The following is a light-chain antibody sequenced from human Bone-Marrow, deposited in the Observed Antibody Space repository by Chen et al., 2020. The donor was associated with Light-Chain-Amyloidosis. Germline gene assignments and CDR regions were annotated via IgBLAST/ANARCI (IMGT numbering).Light chain of an antibody. CDR3: KSRDSGNYVV. CDR1: SLRSYF. J-gene: IGLJ2*01. V-gene: IGLV3-19*01. CDR2: GDN. Sequence: SSELTQAPAVSVALRQTVRITCQGESLRSYFATWYQQKSGEAPVLVLFGDNNRASGIPDRFSGSRSGNTASLTITGAQAEDEAVYYCKSRDSGNYVVFGGGTKVTV.